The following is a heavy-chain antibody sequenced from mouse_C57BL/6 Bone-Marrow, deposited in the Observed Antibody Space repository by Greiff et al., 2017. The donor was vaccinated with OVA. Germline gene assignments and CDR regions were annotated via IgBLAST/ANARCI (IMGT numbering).Heavy chain of an antibody. D-gene: IGHD6-1*01. Sequence: QVQLQQSGPELVKPGASVKISCKASGYAFSSSWMNWVKQRPGKGLEWIGRIYPGDGDTNYNGKFKGKATLTADKSSSTAYMQLSSLTSEDSAVYFCAAYARFAYWGQGTLVTVSA. V-gene: IGHV1-82*01. CDR1: GYAFSSSW. CDR3: AAYARFAY. J-gene: IGHJ3*01. CDR2: IYPGDGDT.